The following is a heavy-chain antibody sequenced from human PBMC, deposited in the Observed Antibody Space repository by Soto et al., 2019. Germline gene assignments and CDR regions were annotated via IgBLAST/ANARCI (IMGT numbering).Heavy chain of an antibody. CDR1: GFTFSSYA. CDR2: ISGSGGST. CDR3: AKDRKPYYYDSSVDY. V-gene: IGHV3-23*01. D-gene: IGHD3-22*01. J-gene: IGHJ4*02. Sequence: PGGSVRLSCAASGFTFSSYAMSWVRQAPGKGLEWVSAISGSGGSTYYADSVKGRFTISRDNSKNTLYLQMNGLRAEDTAVYYCAKDRKPYYYDSSVDYWGQGSLVTVSS.